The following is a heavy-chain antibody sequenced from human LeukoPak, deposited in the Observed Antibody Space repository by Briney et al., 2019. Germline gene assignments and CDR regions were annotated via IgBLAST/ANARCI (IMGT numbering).Heavy chain of an antibody. V-gene: IGHV3-30*02. J-gene: IGHJ3*02. D-gene: IGHD3-22*01. CDR1: GFTFSSYG. CDR3: AKPQTGDCYDSSGSNDAFDI. Sequence: PGGSLRLSCAASGFTFSSYGMHWVRQAPGKGLEWVAFIRYDGSNKYYADSVKGRFTISRDNSKNTLYLQMNSLRAEDTAVYYRAKPQTGDCYDSSGSNDAFDIWGQGTMVTVSS. CDR2: IRYDGSNK.